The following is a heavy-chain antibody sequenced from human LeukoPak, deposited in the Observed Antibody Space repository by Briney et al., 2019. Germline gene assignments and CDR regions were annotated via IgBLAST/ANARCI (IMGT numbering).Heavy chain of an antibody. CDR1: GGSFSGYY. D-gene: IGHD1-26*01. V-gene: IGHV4-34*01. Sequence: SETLSLTCAVYGGSFSGYYWSWIHQPPGKGLEWIGEINHSGSTNYNPSLKSRVTISVDTSKNQFSLKLSSVTAADTAVYYCARALKLYSGSYPDAFDIWGQGTMVTVSS. J-gene: IGHJ3*02. CDR3: ARALKLYSGSYPDAFDI. CDR2: INHSGST.